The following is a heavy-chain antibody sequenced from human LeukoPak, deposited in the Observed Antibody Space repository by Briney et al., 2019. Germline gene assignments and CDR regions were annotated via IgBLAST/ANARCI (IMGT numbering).Heavy chain of an antibody. CDR1: GFTFSSYS. J-gene: IGHJ4*02. Sequence: PGGSLRLSCAASGFTFSSYSMNWVRQAPGKGLEWVSSISSSSSYIYYADSVKGRFTISRDNAKNSLYLQMNSLRAEDTAVYYCARDRYYYDSSGYYRNYWGQGTLVTVSS. D-gene: IGHD3-22*01. CDR3: ARDRYYYDSSGYYRNY. V-gene: IGHV3-21*01. CDR2: ISSSSSYI.